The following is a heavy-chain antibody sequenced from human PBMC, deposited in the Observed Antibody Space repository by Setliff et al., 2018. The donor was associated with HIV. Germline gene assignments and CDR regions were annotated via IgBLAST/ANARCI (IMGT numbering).Heavy chain of an antibody. CDR2: ISIYDGSEK. Sequence: AGGSLRLSCAASGFTFSRYGMHWVRQAPGKGLEWVAVISIYDGSEKYYADSVKGRFTISRDNSKNMLYLEMNSLRAEDTALYFCARRGNLLEGRQLDSWGQGTLVTVSS. CDR1: GFTFSRYG. CDR3: ARRGNLLEGRQLDS. V-gene: IGHV3-30*04. J-gene: IGHJ4*02. D-gene: IGHD1-1*01.